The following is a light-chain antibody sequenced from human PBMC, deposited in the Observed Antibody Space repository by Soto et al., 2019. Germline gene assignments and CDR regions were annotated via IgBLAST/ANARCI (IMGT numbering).Light chain of an antibody. CDR2: GNN. CDR1: SSNIGAGYD. CDR3: QSFYSWVSGSVV. J-gene: IGLJ2*01. V-gene: IGLV1-40*01. Sequence: QSVLTQPPSVSGAPGQRVTISCTGSSSNIGAGYDVHWYQEIPGTVPKLLIYGNNNLPSGVPYRFSGSKFVASASLAIPGLLADQESDYCCQSFYSWVSGSVVLGGGTKLTVL.